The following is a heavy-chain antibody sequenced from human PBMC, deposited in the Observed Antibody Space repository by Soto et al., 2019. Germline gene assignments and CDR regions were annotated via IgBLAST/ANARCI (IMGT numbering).Heavy chain of an antibody. CDR2: INPSGGST. Sequence: GASVKVSCKASGYTFTSYYMHWVRQAPGQGLEWMGIINPSGGSTSYAQKFQGRVTMTRDTSTSTVYMDLSSLRSEDTAVYYFGRDVGLDEVYWGQGTLITVSS. CDR1: GYTFTSYY. J-gene: IGHJ4*02. V-gene: IGHV1-46*01. CDR3: GRDVGLDEVY.